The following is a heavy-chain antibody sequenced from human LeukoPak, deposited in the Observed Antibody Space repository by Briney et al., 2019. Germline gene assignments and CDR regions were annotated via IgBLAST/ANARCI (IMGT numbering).Heavy chain of an antibody. CDR3: ARGLYRYSSGWHFDY. J-gene: IGHJ4*02. Sequence: PGGSLRLSCAASGLTFSNYGMHWVRQAPGKGLEWVAFIQFDGGDIFYTDSVKGRFTISRDNSKNTLFLQMNSLRVEDTAVYYCARGLYRYSSGWHFDYWGQGILVTVSS. D-gene: IGHD6-19*01. V-gene: IGHV3-30*02. CDR1: GLTFSNYG. CDR2: IQFDGGDI.